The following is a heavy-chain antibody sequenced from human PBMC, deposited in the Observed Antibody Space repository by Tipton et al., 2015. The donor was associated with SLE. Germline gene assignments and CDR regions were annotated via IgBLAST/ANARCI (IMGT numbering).Heavy chain of an antibody. CDR2: IIPILGIV. CDR1: GGTFSSYA. V-gene: IGHV1-69*05. Sequence: QSGPEVKKPGSSVKVSCKASGGTFSSYAISWVRQAPGQGLEWMGGIIPILGIVNYAQKFQGRVTITTDESTGTAYMELSSLRSEDTAVYYCAGAQSGLRYFQHWGQGTLVTVSS. CDR3: AGAQSGLRYFQH. D-gene: IGHD4/OR15-4a*01. J-gene: IGHJ1*01.